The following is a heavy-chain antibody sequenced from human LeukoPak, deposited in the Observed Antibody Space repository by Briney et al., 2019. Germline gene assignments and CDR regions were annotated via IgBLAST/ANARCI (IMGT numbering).Heavy chain of an antibody. D-gene: IGHD5-24*01. CDR2: IYYSGST. CDR3: AGVKWGKDFYNFLH. CDR1: GGSISSSSYY. J-gene: IGHJ4*02. V-gene: IGHV4-39*07. Sequence: SETLSLTCTVSGGSISSSSYYWGWIRQPPGKGLEWIGSIYYSGSTYYNPSLKSRFTISVDTSKNQFSLKLSSVTAPDSAVYYFAGVKWGKDFYNFLHWGQGTLVSVS.